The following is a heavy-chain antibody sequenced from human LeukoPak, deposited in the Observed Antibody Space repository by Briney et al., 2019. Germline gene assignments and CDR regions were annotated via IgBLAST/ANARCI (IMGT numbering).Heavy chain of an antibody. V-gene: IGHV3-53*01. CDR2: IYSGGST. CDR3: ARVTFGGVLYYFDC. J-gene: IGHJ4*02. D-gene: IGHD3-16*01. CDR1: GFTVSSNY. Sequence: GGSLRLSCAASGFTVSSNYMSWVRQAPGKGLEWVSVIYSGGSTYYADSVKGRFTISRDNSKNTLYLQMNSLRAEDTAVYYCARVTFGGVLYYFDCWGQGALVTVSS.